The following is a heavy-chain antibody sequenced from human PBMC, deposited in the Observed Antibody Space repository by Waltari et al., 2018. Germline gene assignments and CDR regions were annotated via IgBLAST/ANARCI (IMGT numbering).Heavy chain of an antibody. CDR3: ATGSPPPYDFSQH. CDR1: GGTFSSYA. D-gene: IGHD3-3*01. V-gene: IGHV1-69*05. J-gene: IGHJ4*02. Sequence: QVQLVQSGAEVKKPGSSVKVSCKASGGTFSSYAISWLRQAPGQGLEWMGGSIPIFGTANYAQKFQGRVTITTDESTSTAYMELSSLRSEDTAVYYCATGSPPPYDFSQHWGQGTLVTVSS. CDR2: SIPIFGTA.